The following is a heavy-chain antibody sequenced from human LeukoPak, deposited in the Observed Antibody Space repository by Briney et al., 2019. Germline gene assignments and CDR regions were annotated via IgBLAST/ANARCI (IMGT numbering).Heavy chain of an antibody. J-gene: IGHJ3*02. CDR2: ISSSGSTI. Sequence: GGSLRLSCAASGFTFSDYYMGWIRQAPGKGLEWVSYISSSGSTIYYADSVKGRFTISRDNAKNSLYLQMNSLRAEDTAVYYCARAFPYYYGSGSNDIWGQGTMVTVSS. CDR1: GFTFSDYY. V-gene: IGHV3-11*04. CDR3: ARAFPYYYGSGSNDI. D-gene: IGHD3-10*01.